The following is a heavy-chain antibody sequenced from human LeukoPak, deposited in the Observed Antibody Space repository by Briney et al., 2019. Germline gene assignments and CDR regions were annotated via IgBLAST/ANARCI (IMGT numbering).Heavy chain of an antibody. CDR1: GYTFINYY. CDR3: ARDESTSILWW. Sequence: SVKVSCKASGYTFINYYMHGVRQAPGQGLEWMGIINPSGGSTSYAQKFQGRVTMTRDTSTSTVYMELSSLGSEDTAVYYCARDESTSILWWWGQGTLVTVS. V-gene: IGHV1-46*01. J-gene: IGHJ1*01. CDR2: INPSGGST. D-gene: IGHD2-21*01.